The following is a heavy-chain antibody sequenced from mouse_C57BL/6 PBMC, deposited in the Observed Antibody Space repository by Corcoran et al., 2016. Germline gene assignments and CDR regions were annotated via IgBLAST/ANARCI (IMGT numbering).Heavy chain of an antibody. CDR1: GYTFTDYY. CDR2: INPNNGGT. CDR3: ARRDYYGSTHWYFDV. J-gene: IGHJ1*03. D-gene: IGHD1-1*01. Sequence: EVQLQQSGPELVKPGASVKISCKASGYTFTDYYMNWVKQSHGKSLEWIGDINPNNGGTSYNQKFKGKATLTVDKSSSTAYMELRSLTSEDSVVYYCARRDYYGSTHWYFDVWGTGTTVTVSS. V-gene: IGHV1-26*01.